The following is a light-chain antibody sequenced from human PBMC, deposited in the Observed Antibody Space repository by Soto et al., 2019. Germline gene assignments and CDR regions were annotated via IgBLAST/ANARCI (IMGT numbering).Light chain of an antibody. J-gene: IGKJ2*01. CDR1: QSISSY. Sequence: EIVLTQSPVTLSLSPGERATLSCRASQSISSYLAWLQQKPGQAPRLLIYDASNRATGIPPRFSGSGSGTDFTLTISSLEPEDFAVYYCQQRKTFGQGTKLE. V-gene: IGKV3-11*01. CDR2: DAS. CDR3: QQRKT.